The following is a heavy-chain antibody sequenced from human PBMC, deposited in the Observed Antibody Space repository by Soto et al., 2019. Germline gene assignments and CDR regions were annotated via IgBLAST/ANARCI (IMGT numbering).Heavy chain of an antibody. D-gene: IGHD3-16*01. J-gene: IGHJ4*02. CDR1: GGSLNIYH. V-gene: IGHV4-34*01. Sequence: SSETLSLTCAVSGGSLNIYHWTWSRQSPGKGLEWIGEINDRGNTKYNPSLKSRVTIFLDTSKDQFSLMVTSVTAADTAVYYCARHVAESMIEFDYWGQGSLVT. CDR2: INDRGNT. CDR3: ARHVAESMIEFDY.